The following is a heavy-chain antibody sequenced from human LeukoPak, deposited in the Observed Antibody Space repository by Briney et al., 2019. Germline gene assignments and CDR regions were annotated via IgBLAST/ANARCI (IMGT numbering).Heavy chain of an antibody. CDR1: GFSFSNFW. Sequence: PGGSLRLSCAASGFSFSNFWMHWVRQTPGRGLVWVSRINSEGTSTSYADSVKGRFSISRDNARNTLYLQMNSLSAEDTAVYYCARDRGSSWYDLNYWGQGTLVTVSS. CDR2: INSEGTST. J-gene: IGHJ4*02. V-gene: IGHV3-74*01. D-gene: IGHD6-13*01. CDR3: ARDRGSSWYDLNY.